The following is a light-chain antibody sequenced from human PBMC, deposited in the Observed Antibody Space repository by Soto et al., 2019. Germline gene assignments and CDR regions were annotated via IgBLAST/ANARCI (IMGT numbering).Light chain of an antibody. CDR2: DAS. J-gene: IGKJ1*01. CDR1: QSVSSY. CDR3: QERSNWPWT. Sequence: EIVLTQSPPTLSLSPGERATLSCRASQSVSSYLAWYQQKPGQAPRLLIYDASNRAPGIPARFTGSGSARDFAVNTSSLAPEDFAIYYCQERSNWPWTFGQGTKVEIK. V-gene: IGKV3-11*02.